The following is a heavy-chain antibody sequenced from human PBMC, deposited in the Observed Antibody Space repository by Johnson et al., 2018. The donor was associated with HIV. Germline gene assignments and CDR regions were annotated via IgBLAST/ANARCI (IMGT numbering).Heavy chain of an antibody. CDR2: VRTEAKNHAT. CDR3: TRWLDNDDFWDAFEI. D-gene: IGHD3/OR15-3a*01. V-gene: IGHV3-73*02. Sequence: VQLVESGGGLVQPGGSLKLSCAASGFTLSGSHIHWVRQASGKGLEWVGRVRTEAKNHATAYAASVTGRFSISRDDSKNTAYLQMNSLKTEDTAMYYCTRWLDNDDFWDAFEIWGQGTMVTVSS. CDR1: GFTLSGSH. J-gene: IGHJ3*02.